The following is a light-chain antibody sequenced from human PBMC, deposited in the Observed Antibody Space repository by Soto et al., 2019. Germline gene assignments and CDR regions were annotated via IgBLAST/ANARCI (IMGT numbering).Light chain of an antibody. CDR2: QNR. V-gene: IGLV1-40*01. CDR3: QSYDTSLSGVV. CDR1: SSNIGAGSD. Sequence: QSVLTQPPSVSGAQGQWVTISCTGSSSNIGAGSDVNWYQQLPGTAPKLLIYQNRNRPSTVPDRFSGSKSGTSASLAITGLQAEDEAEYYCQSYDTSLSGVVFGGGTKLTVL. J-gene: IGLJ2*01.